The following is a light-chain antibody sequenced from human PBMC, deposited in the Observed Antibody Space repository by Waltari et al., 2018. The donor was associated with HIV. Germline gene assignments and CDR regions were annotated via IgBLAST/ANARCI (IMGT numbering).Light chain of an antibody. V-gene: IGKV3-20*01. J-gene: IGKJ1*01. CDR3: RQFAGSVWT. Sequence: EIVLTQSPGTLSLSPGERAPLFCRASPSVSDSYIVWDQQKPGQAPRLLIYGASNSAPGIPDRVSGSGSVTDFTLTSSRLDPEDVAVYYCRQFAGSVWTFGQGTRVEIK. CDR1: PSVSDSY. CDR2: GAS.